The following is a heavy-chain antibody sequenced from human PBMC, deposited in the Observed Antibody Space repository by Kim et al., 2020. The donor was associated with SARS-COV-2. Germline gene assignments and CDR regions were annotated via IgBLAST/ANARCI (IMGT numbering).Heavy chain of an antibody. V-gene: IGHV3-23*01. Sequence: GGSLRLSCAASGFTFSNYTMTWVRQAPGKGLEWVSSISGSGRSTYYADSVRGRFTISRDNSKNTVYLQMSSLRADDTAIYFCAVVPGRWGQGTLVTVSS. CDR3: AVVPGR. J-gene: IGHJ4*02. CDR2: ISGSGRST. CDR1: GFTFSNYT.